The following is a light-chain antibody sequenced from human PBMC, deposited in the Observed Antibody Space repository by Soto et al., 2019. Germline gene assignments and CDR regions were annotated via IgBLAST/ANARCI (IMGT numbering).Light chain of an antibody. Sequence: TQSPATLSVSRGERATLSCRASQSVGSNLAWYQQKPGQAPRLLIFGASSRATGVPARSSGSGSGTEFTLTINSLQHEDFAAHFCQQYDNLPLTFGHGTKVDIK. CDR1: QSVGSN. V-gene: IGKV3-15*01. CDR3: QQYDNLPLT. J-gene: IGKJ1*01. CDR2: GAS.